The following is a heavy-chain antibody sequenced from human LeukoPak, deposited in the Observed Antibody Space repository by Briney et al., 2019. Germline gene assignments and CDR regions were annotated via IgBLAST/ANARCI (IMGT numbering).Heavy chain of an antibody. V-gene: IGHV4-59*01. CDR3: ARVLGGYRAPNWFDH. Sequence: SETLSLTCTVSGGSISSYYWSWIRQPPGKGLEWIGYIYYSGSTNYNPSLKSRVTISVDTSKNQFSLKLSSVTAADTAVYYCARVLGGYRAPNWFDHWGQGTLVTVSS. J-gene: IGHJ5*02. D-gene: IGHD3-16*01. CDR1: GGSISSYY. CDR2: IYYSGST.